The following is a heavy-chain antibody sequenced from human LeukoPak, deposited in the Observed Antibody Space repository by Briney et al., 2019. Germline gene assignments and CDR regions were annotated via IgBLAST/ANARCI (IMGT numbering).Heavy chain of an antibody. D-gene: IGHD6-13*01. CDR2: INPNSDGT. CDR1: GYTFTGYY. V-gene: IGHV1-2*02. J-gene: IGHJ6*03. CDR3: ARDPGYSSSWYRGGSYYYYMDV. Sequence: ASVKVSCKASGYTFTGYYMHWVRQAPGQELEWMGWINPNSDGTNYAQKFQGRVTMTRDTSISTAYMELSRLRSDDTAVYYCARDPGYSSSWYRGGSYYYYMDVWGKGTTVTVSS.